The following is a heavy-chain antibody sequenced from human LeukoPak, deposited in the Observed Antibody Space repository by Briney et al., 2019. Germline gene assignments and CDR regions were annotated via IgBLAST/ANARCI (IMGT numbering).Heavy chain of an antibody. CDR3: AKDSYSSGWYGEPFGDY. CDR1: GFTFSSYS. CDR2: ISSSSSYI. V-gene: IGHV3-21*01. D-gene: IGHD6-19*01. J-gene: IGHJ4*02. Sequence: PGGSLRLSCAASGFTFSSYSMNWVRQAPGKGLEWVSSISSSSSYIYYADSVKGRFTISRDNSKNTLYLQMNSLRAEDTAVYYCAKDSYSSGWYGEPFGDYWGQGTLVTVSS.